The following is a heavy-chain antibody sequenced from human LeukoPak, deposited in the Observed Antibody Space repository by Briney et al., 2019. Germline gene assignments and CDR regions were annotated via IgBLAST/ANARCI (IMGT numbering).Heavy chain of an antibody. J-gene: IGHJ6*02. CDR1: GYTFTSYY. Sequence: GASVKVSCKASGYTFTSYYMHWVRQAPAQGLELMGIINPSGGSTSYAQKFQGRVTMTRDTSTSTVYMELSSLRSEDTAAYYCARESSGYSYGKKDYYGMDVWGQGTTVTVSS. D-gene: IGHD5-18*01. CDR2: INPSGGST. V-gene: IGHV1-46*01. CDR3: ARESSGYSYGKKDYYGMDV.